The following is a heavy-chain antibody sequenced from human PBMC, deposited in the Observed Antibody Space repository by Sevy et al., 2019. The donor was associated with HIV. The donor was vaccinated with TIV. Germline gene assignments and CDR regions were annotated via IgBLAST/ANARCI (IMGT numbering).Heavy chain of an antibody. Sequence: SETLSLTCAVSGGSISSGGYSWSWIRQPPGKGLEWIGYIYHSGSTYYNPSLKSRVTISVDRSKNQFSLKPSSVTAADTAVYYCARGLGYCSGGSCFQTGSWFDPWGQGTLVTVSS. D-gene: IGHD2-15*01. V-gene: IGHV4-30-2*01. J-gene: IGHJ5*02. CDR2: IYHSGST. CDR1: GGSISSGGYS. CDR3: ARGLGYCSGGSCFQTGSWFDP.